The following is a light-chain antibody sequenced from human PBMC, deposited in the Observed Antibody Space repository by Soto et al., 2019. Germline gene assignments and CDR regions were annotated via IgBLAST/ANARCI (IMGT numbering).Light chain of an antibody. CDR2: GAS. J-gene: IGKJ4*01. V-gene: IGKV3-20*01. CDR1: QSVSSSY. CDR3: QQYGSSPLT. Sequence: EIVLTQSPGTLSLSPGERATLSCRASQSVSSSYLAWYQQKPGQAPRLLFYGASNRATGIPDRFSGSGSGTDFTLTISRLEPEDFAVYYCQQYGSSPLTFGGVTKV.